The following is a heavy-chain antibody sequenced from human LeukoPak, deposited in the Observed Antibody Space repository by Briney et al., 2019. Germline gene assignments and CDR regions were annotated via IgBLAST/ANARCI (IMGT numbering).Heavy chain of an antibody. CDR2: INPNSGGT. D-gene: IGHD3-22*01. Sequence: ASVNVSCKASGYTFTDYYMHCVRQAPGQGLEWMGWINPNSGGTNYAQKFQGRVTMTRDTSISTAYMELSRLRSDDTAVYYCARDGYYDSSGYYYPYFDYWGQGTLVTVSS. J-gene: IGHJ4*02. CDR3: ARDGYYDSSGYYYPYFDY. CDR1: GYTFTDYY. V-gene: IGHV1-2*02.